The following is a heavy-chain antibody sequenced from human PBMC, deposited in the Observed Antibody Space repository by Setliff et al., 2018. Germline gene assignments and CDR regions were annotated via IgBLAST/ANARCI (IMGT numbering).Heavy chain of an antibody. D-gene: IGHD2-21*01. CDR2: ISGYNGNT. CDR1: GYTFTTYG. Sequence: ASVKVSCKASGYTFTTYGVAWVRQAPGQGLEWLGWISGYNGNTNYAQRFQGRVTTTIDTSTNTAYMELRSLRSDDTAVYYCARDRGLEADVVSLINMGDFWGQGTLVTVSS. J-gene: IGHJ4*02. V-gene: IGHV1-18*01. CDR3: ARDRGLEADVVSLINMGDF.